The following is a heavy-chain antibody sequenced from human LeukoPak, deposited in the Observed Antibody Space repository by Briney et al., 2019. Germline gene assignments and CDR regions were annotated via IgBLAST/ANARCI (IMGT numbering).Heavy chain of an antibody. Sequence: GGSLRLSCAASGFTFSSYGMSWVRQAPGKGLEWVSAISGSGGSTYYADSVKGRFTISRDNSKNTLYLQMNSLRAEDTAVYYCAKEYDFWSGYSKSDYWGQGTLVTVSS. CDR2: ISGSGGST. CDR1: GFTFSSYG. D-gene: IGHD3-3*01. CDR3: AKEYDFWSGYSKSDY. J-gene: IGHJ4*02. V-gene: IGHV3-23*01.